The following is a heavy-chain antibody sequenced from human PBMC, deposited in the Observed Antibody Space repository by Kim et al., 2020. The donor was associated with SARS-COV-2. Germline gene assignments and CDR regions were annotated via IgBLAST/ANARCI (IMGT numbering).Heavy chain of an antibody. Sequence: GESLKISCKGSGYSFTSYWISWVRQMPGKGLEWMGRIDPSDSYTNYSPSFQGHVTISADKSISTAYLQWSSLKASDTAMYYCARHQKGYSYGYLGFFDYWGQGTLVTVSS. J-gene: IGHJ4*02. CDR2: IDPSDSYT. CDR1: GYSFTSYW. V-gene: IGHV5-10-1*01. CDR3: ARHQKGYSYGYLGFFDY. D-gene: IGHD5-18*01.